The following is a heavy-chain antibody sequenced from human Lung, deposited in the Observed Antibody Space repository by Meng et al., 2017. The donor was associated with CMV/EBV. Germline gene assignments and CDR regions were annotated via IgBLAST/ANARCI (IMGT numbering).Heavy chain of an antibody. D-gene: IGHD6-13*01. J-gene: IGHJ6*02. CDR2: ISYDGSNK. Sequence: GGSLRLXCAASGFTFSSYAMHWVRQALGKGLEWVAVISYDGSNKYYADSVKGRFTISRDNSKNTLYLQMNSLRAEDTAVYYCASRAGIATYYYYGMDVWGQGXTVTVSS. CDR3: ASRAGIATYYYYGMDV. CDR1: GFTFSSYA. V-gene: IGHV3-30-3*01.